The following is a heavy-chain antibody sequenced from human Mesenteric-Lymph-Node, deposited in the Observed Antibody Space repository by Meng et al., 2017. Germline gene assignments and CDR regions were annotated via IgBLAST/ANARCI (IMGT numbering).Heavy chain of an antibody. CDR3: ERDLRTGEKFDY. J-gene: IGHJ4*02. CDR2: ISGSAAST. V-gene: IGHV3-48*03. CDR1: GFTFSNYA. D-gene: IGHD2-21*01. Sequence: GESLKISCAASGFTFSNYAMNWVRPAPGKGLEWVSSISGSAASTYYADSVKGRFAISRDNAKNSLYLQMNSLRAEDTAVYYFERDLRTGEKFDYWGQGTLVTVSS.